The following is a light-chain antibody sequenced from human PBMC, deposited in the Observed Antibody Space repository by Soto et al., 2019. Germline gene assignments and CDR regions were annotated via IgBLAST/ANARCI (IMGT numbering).Light chain of an antibody. Sequence: DIQMTRSPASLSASGGDRGTVTCRASHCIRNDLGWYQQKPAKAPKRLIYAASSLQSGVPSRFSGSGSGTEFTLTISSLQPDDFATYYCQQYNSAWTFGQGTKV. V-gene: IGKV1-17*01. CDR2: AAS. CDR1: HCIRND. CDR3: QQYNSAWT. J-gene: IGKJ1*01.